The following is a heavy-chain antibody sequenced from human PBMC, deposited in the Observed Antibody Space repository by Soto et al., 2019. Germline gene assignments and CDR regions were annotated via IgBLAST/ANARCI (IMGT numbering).Heavy chain of an antibody. CDR1: GGSILNGGHY. V-gene: IGHV4-31*03. CDR3: ARDNYGSMLDF. Sequence: SETLSLTCTVSGGSILNGGHYWTWIRQHPGKGLEWIGRIFFSGNTHYNPALKSRLTFSLDTAKNQFSLKLTSVTAADTAIYYCARDNYGSMLDFWGPVTLVTVSS. CDR2: IFFSGNT. J-gene: IGHJ4*02. D-gene: IGHD4-17*01.